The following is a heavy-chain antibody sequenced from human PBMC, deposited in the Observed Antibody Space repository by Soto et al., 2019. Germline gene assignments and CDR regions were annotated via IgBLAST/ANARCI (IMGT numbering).Heavy chain of an antibody. V-gene: IGHV3-49*03. CDR1: GFTFGDYA. CDR2: IRSKAYGGTT. CDR3: TVLQIVVIPNDAFDI. Sequence: PGGSLRLSCTASGFTFGDYAMSWFRQAPGKGLEWVGFIRSKAYGGTTEYAASVKGRFAISRDDSKSIAYLQMNSLKTEDTAVYYCTVLQIVVIPNDAFDIWGQGTMVTVSS. J-gene: IGHJ3*02. D-gene: IGHD3-22*01.